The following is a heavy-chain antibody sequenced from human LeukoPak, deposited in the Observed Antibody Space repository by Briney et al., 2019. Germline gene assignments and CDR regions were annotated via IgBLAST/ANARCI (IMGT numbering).Heavy chain of an antibody. CDR2: IASKTDGGTT. Sequence: GGSLRLSCAASGFTFSNAWMNWVRQAPGKGLEWVGRIASKTDGGTTDYAAPVKGGFTISRDDSKNTLFLQMNSLKTEDTAVYYCTTGIRGDCGQGTLVIVSS. CDR3: TTGIRGD. CDR1: GFTFSNAW. V-gene: IGHV3-15*04. J-gene: IGHJ4*02.